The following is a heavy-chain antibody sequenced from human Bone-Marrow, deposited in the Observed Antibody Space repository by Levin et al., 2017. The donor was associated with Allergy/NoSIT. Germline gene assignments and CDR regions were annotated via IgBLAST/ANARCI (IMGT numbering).Heavy chain of an antibody. Sequence: GESLKISCAASGFTFSSYPMHWVRQAPDKGLEWVAVISYDGSNKYYADSMKGRFTLSRDNSKNMLYLQMNSLRAEDTAVYYCAREGVGYCSGRGCTLDFWGQGTLVTVSS. CDR1: GFTFSSYP. V-gene: IGHV3-30-3*01. CDR2: ISYDGSNK. J-gene: IGHJ4*02. D-gene: IGHD2-15*01. CDR3: AREGVGYCSGRGCTLDF.